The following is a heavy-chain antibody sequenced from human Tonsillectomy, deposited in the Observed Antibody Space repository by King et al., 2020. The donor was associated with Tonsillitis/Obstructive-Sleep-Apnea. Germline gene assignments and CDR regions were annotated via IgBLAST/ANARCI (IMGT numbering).Heavy chain of an antibody. D-gene: IGHD3-22*01. Sequence: QLVQSGAEVKKPGASVKVSCKASGYTFTNYGISWVRQAPGQGLEWMAWISAHNGHTNYAQKFQGRVTMTTDASTSTAYMELGSLRSEDTAVYYCARDSMSHYYDSSAYYTFNYWGQGTLVTVSS. CDR2: ISAHNGHT. J-gene: IGHJ4*02. V-gene: IGHV1-18*01. CDR1: GYTFTNYG. CDR3: ARDSMSHYYDSSAYYTFNY.